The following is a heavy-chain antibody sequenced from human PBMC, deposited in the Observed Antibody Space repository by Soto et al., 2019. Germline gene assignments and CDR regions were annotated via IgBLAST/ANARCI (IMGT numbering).Heavy chain of an antibody. CDR3: AIVRFGELV. D-gene: IGHD3-10*01. J-gene: IGHJ4*02. Sequence: EVQLLESGGGLVQPGGSLRLSCAASGFTFSSYAMSWVRRAPGKGLEWVSIIGVVGGDRDYPESVKGRFTTSKDNSRDTLYLEMNSLRDEYTAVYYCAIVRFGELVWGQGTLVTVSS. CDR1: GFTFSSYA. V-gene: IGHV3-23*01. CDR2: IGVVGGDR.